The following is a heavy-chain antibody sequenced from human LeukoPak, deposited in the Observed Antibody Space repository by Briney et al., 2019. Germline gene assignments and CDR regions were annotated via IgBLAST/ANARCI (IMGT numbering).Heavy chain of an antibody. Sequence: SETLSLTCTVSGGSISGYYWSWIRQPPGKGLEWIGYIYYSGSTNYNPSLKSRVTISVDTSKNQFSLKLSSVTAADTAVYYCAREPRYCGGGNCYRGGYMDVWGKGATVTVSS. V-gene: IGHV4-59*01. CDR1: GGSISGYY. D-gene: IGHD2-15*01. CDR2: IYYSGST. J-gene: IGHJ6*03. CDR3: AREPRYCGGGNCYRGGYMDV.